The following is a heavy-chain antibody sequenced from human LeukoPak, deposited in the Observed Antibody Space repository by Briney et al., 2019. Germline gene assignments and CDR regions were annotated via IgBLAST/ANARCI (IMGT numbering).Heavy chain of an antibody. CDR1: GFTFNNYA. D-gene: IGHD5-18*01. V-gene: IGHV3-23*01. CDR3: AKGSGGYSYKGYFDY. Sequence: GGSLRLSCTASGFTFNNYAMNWVRQAPGKGLEWVSGVSDNGARTYYGDSVKGRFTISRDNSKNAVFLQMNSLRADDTAIYYCAKGSGGYSYKGYFDYWGQGTLVTVSS. J-gene: IGHJ4*02. CDR2: VSDNGART.